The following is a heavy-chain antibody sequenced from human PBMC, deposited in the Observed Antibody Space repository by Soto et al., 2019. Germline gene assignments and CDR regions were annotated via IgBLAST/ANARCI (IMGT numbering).Heavy chain of an antibody. J-gene: IGHJ5*02. CDR3: ATSFRGAYFADWFDP. CDR1: EYTLTELS. V-gene: IGHV1-24*01. CDR2: FDPEDGET. Sequence: ASVKVSCKVSEYTLTELSIHWVRQAPGKGLEWMGGFDPEDGETIYAPKFQGRVTMTEDTSTDTAYMELSSLRSEDTAVYYCATSFRGAYFADWFDPWGQGTPVTVSS. D-gene: IGHD1-26*01.